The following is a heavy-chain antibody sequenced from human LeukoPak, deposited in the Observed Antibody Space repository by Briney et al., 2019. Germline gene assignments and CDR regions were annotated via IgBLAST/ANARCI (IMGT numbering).Heavy chain of an antibody. D-gene: IGHD1-26*01. V-gene: IGHV4-39*01. Sequence: SETLSLTCSVSGGSISSSSYYWAWVRQPPGKGLEWIGNIYYRGTTYYNVSLESRVTISVDTSKSQFFLKLSSVTVADTAVYYCARVVGGGAFDIWGQGTMVTVSS. CDR1: GGSISSSSYY. J-gene: IGHJ3*02. CDR3: ARVVGGGAFDI. CDR2: IYYRGTT.